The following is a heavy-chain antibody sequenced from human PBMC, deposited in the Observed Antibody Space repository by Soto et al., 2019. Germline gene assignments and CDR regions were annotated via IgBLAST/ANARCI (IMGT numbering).Heavy chain of an antibody. CDR2: IDPSDSYT. CDR1: GYSFTSYW. Sequence: PGESLKISCKCSGYSFTSYWISWVRQIPGKGLEWMGRIDPSDSYTNYSPSFQGHVTISADKSISTAYLQWSSLKASDTAMYYCARRLRHYYYYGMDVWGQGTTVTVSS. V-gene: IGHV5-10-1*01. CDR3: ARRLRHYYYYGMDV. J-gene: IGHJ6*02.